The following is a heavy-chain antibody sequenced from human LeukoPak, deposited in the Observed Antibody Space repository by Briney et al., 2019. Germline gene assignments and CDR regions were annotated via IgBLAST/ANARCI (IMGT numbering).Heavy chain of an antibody. D-gene: IGHD1-26*01. Sequence: GASVKVSCKASGYTFTGYYMHWVRQAPGQGLEWMGWINPNSGGTNYAQKFQGWVTMTRDTSISTAYMELSRLRSDDTAVYYCARGGVLSGSYPPFHYWGQGTLVTVSS. CDR3: ARGGVLSGSYPPFHY. CDR1: GYTFTGYY. J-gene: IGHJ4*02. CDR2: INPNSGGT. V-gene: IGHV1-2*04.